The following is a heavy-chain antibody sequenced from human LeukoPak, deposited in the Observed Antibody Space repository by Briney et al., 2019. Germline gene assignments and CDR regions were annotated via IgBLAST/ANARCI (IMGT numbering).Heavy chain of an antibody. J-gene: IGHJ4*02. D-gene: IGHD3-10*01. CDR1: GFTFSSYA. CDR3: AKSHYGTPCFDY. Sequence: GGSLRLSCAASGFTFSSYAMSWVRQAPGKGLEWVSAISGSGGSTYYADSMKGRFTISRDNSKNTLYLQMNSLRAEDTAVYYCAKSHYGTPCFDYWGQGTLVTVSS. CDR2: ISGSGGST. V-gene: IGHV3-23*01.